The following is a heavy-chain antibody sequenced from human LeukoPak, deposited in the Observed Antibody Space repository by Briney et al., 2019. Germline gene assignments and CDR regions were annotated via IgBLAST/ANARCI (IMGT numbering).Heavy chain of an antibody. D-gene: IGHD6-13*01. CDR1: GGSISSSSYY. J-gene: IGHJ4*02. CDR2: IYYSGST. CDR3: ARLIASGRAAAGYGGY. V-gene: IGHV4-39*01. Sequence: PSETLSLTCTVSGGSISSSSYYWGWIRQPPGKGLEWIGSIYYSGSTYYNPSLKSRVTISVDTSKNQFSLKLSSVTAADTAVYYCARLIASGRAAAGYGGYWGQGTLVTVSS.